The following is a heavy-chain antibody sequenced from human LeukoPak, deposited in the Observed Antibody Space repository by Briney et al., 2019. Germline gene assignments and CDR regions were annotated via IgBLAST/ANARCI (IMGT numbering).Heavy chain of an antibody. V-gene: IGHV4-4*02. CDR3: ARVNINNWHSCDY. CDR1: GGSISSNNW. D-gene: IGHD1-1*01. J-gene: IGHJ4*02. CDR2: IYHSGSP. Sequence: PSETLSLTCAVSGGSISSNNWWGWVRQPPGKGLEWIGEIYHSGSPNYDPSLKSRVTISVDKSRNHFSLNLSSVTAADTAVYYCARVNINNWHSCDYWGQGTLVTVSS.